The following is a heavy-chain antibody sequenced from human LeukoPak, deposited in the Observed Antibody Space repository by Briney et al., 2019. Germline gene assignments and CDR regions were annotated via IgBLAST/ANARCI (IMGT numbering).Heavy chain of an antibody. CDR1: GGSFSGYY. J-gene: IGHJ5*02. V-gene: IGHV4-34*01. Sequence: SETLSLTCAAYGGSFSGYYWSWIRQPPGKGLEWIGEINHSGSTNYNPSLKSRVTISVDTSKNQFSLKLSSVTAADTAVYYCARGATMVRGVTRFDPWGQGTLVTVSS. D-gene: IGHD3-10*01. CDR3: ARGATMVRGVTRFDP. CDR2: INHSGST.